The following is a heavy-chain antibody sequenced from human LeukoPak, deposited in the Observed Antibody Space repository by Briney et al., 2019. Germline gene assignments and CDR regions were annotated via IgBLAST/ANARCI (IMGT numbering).Heavy chain of an antibody. D-gene: IGHD3-10*01. V-gene: IGHV3-9*01. J-gene: IGHJ4*02. CDR1: GFTFDDYA. CDR2: ISWNSGSV. CDR3: AKSGYGPGRRDINY. Sequence: GGSLRLSCAASGFTFDDYAMHWVRRAPGKGLEWVSGISWNSGSVGYADSVKGRFSISRDNRKKSLYLQMNSLRAEDTAFYHCAKSGYGPGRRDINYWGQGTLVTVSS.